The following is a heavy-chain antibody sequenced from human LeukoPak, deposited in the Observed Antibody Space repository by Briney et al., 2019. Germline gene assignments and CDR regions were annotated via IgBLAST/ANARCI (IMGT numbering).Heavy chain of an antibody. CDR2: ISGSAHKI. Sequence: GGSLRLSCVASGLTFSDYAVSWVRQAPGKGLDWVSVISGSAHKIRYADSVKGRFTISRDNSKNTLYLQMNSLRAEDTAVYYCARGSTGDYGMDVWGQGTTVTVSS. D-gene: IGHD7-27*01. V-gene: IGHV3-23*01. CDR3: ARGSTGDYGMDV. CDR1: GLTFSDYA. J-gene: IGHJ6*02.